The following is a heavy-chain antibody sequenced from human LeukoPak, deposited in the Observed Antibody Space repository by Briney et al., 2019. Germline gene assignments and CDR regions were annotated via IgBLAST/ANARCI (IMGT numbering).Heavy chain of an antibody. Sequence: TSETLSLTCTVSGGSISSYYWSWIRQPAGKGLEWIGRIYTSGSTNYNPSLKSRVTMSVDTSKNQFSLKLSSVTAADTAVYYRARDRVELSYYYYYYMDVWGKGTTVTVSS. V-gene: IGHV4-4*07. CDR3: ARDRVELSYYYYYYMDV. J-gene: IGHJ6*03. D-gene: IGHD1-7*01. CDR2: IYTSGST. CDR1: GGSISSYY.